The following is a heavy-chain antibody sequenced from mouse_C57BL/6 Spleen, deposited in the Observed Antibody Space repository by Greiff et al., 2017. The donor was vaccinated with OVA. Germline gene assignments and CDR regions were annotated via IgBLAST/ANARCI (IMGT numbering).Heavy chain of an antibody. V-gene: IGHV2-2*01. J-gene: IGHJ1*03. Sequence: VQLQQSGPGLVQPSQSLSITCTVSGFSLTSYGVHWVRQSPGKGLEWLGVIWSGGSTDYNAAFISRLSISKDNSKSQVFFKMNSLQADDTAIYYCARANWEPYWYFDVWGTGTTVTVSS. CDR2: IWSGGST. D-gene: IGHD4-1*01. CDR3: ARANWEPYWYFDV. CDR1: GFSLTSYG.